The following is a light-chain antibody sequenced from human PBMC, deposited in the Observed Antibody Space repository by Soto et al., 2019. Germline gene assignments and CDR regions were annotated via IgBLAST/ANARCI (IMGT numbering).Light chain of an antibody. Sequence: EIVMTQSPATLSVSPVEIANLSFSASQSVSSNLAWYQQTPGQAPRLLIYGASTRATGIPARFSGSGSGTEFTLTISSLQSEDFAVYYCQQYNNWPPWKCGQGTKVDI. CDR3: QQYNNWPPWK. CDR2: GAS. CDR1: QSVSSN. V-gene: IGKV3-15*01. J-gene: IGKJ1*01.